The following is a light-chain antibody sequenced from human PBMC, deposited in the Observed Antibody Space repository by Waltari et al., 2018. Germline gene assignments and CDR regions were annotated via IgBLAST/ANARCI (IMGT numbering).Light chain of an antibody. CDR2: GAS. J-gene: IGKJ4*01. Sequence: EIVLTQSPGTLSLSPGERATLHCRASQSVSTYYLAWYQHKPGQAPRLVIYGASTRAAGIPDRFSGSGSGTDFTLTISGLEPEDFAVYYCQQYGTSPPLTFGGGTKVEIK. CDR3: QQYGTSPPLT. V-gene: IGKV3-20*01. CDR1: QSVSTYY.